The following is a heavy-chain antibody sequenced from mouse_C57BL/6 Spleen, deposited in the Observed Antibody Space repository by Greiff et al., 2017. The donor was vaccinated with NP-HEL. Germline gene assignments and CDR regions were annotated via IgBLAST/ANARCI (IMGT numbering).Heavy chain of an antibody. CDR1: GYTFTSYG. Sequence: QVQLKESGAELARPGASVKLSCKASGYTFTSYGISWVKQRTGQGLEWIGEIYPRSGNTYYNEKFKGKATLTADKSSSTAYMELRSLTSEDSAVYFCARRIYDGYYGMDYWGQGTSVTVSS. V-gene: IGHV1-81*01. J-gene: IGHJ4*01. CDR2: IYPRSGNT. CDR3: ARRIYDGYYGMDY. D-gene: IGHD2-3*01.